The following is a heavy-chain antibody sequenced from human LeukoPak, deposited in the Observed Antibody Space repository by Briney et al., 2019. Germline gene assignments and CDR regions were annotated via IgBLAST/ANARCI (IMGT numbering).Heavy chain of an antibody. D-gene: IGHD4-17*01. Sequence: VGSLSLSRAASGFTFSSYSMNWVRQPPGKGREWVSSISSSSSYIYYADSVKGRFTISRDNAKNSLYLQMNSLRAEDTAVYYCARDYYGDYALDYWGQGTLVTVSS. V-gene: IGHV3-21*01. CDR3: ARDYYGDYALDY. CDR2: ISSSSSYI. J-gene: IGHJ4*02. CDR1: GFTFSSYS.